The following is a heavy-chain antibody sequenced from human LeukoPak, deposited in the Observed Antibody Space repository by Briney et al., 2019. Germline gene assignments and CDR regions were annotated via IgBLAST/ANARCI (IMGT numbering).Heavy chain of an antibody. CDR1: GFTFSSYE. CDR3: AKDSVKVTTVRRVPHYMDV. CDR2: ISSSGSTI. D-gene: IGHD4-17*01. Sequence: GSLRLSCAASGFTFSSYEMNWVRQAPGKGLEWVSYISSSGSTIYYADSVKGRFTISRDNAKNSLYLQMNSLRAEDTAVYYCAKDSVKVTTVRRVPHYMDVWGKGTTVTISS. V-gene: IGHV3-48*03. J-gene: IGHJ6*03.